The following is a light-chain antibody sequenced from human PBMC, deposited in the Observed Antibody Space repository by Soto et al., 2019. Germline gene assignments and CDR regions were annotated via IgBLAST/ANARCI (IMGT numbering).Light chain of an antibody. CDR1: QNINTW. J-gene: IGKJ4*01. CDR2: KAS. V-gene: IGKV1-5*03. Sequence: SQMTQSPSTLSASVGDRVTITCRASQNINTWSAWYQHKPGKAPKVLIHKASSLQSGVPSRSSGTGSGTEFTLIINSLQPDDFATYYCQQYDSYPLTFGGGTKVDIK. CDR3: QQYDSYPLT.